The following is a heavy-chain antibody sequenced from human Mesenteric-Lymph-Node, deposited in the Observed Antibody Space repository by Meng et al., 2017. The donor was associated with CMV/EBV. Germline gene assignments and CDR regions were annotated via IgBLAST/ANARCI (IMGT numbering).Heavy chain of an antibody. V-gene: IGHV3-30*02. J-gene: IGHJ6*02. D-gene: IGHD5-18*01. Sequence: GGSPRLSCAASGFTFSDYGMYWVRQAPGKGLERVAYIQYNGGNIYHGDSVKGRFTISRDNSRNTLFLEMYNLRSEDTAMYYCARDHSTYPVYYYYAMDVWGQGTTVTVSS. CDR2: IQYNGGNI. CDR3: ARDHSTYPVYYYYAMDV. CDR1: GFTFSDYG.